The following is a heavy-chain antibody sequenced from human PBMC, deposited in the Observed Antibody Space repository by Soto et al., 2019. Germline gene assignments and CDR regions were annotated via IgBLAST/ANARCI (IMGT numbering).Heavy chain of an antibody. CDR3: ARVALACTSPTPHGFDY. Sequence: ASVNVDCKASGYIFTSYGISWVRLAPGQGLEWMGWISAYKGDTKYAQKLQGRVTMTTDTSTRTAYMELRSLTSDDTAVYYCARVALACTSPTPHGFDYRGQGTLVTVSS. J-gene: IGHJ4*02. D-gene: IGHD6-19*01. V-gene: IGHV1-18*01. CDR1: GYIFTSYG. CDR2: ISAYKGDT.